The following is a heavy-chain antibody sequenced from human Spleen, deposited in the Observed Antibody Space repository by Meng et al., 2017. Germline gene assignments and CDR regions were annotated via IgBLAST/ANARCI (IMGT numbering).Heavy chain of an antibody. J-gene: IGHJ3*01. CDR1: GFVFDDYA. CDR2: ITWSGGST. V-gene: IGHV3-43D*03. CDR3: AKDLDSSGYYYFLA. D-gene: IGHD3-22*01. Sequence: GESLKISCAASGFVFDDYAMHWVRQAPGKGLEWVSLITWSGGSTFYADSVRGRFTISRDNSKNSLYLQMNSLRAEDTALYYCAKDLDSSGYYYFLAWGQGTMVTVSS.